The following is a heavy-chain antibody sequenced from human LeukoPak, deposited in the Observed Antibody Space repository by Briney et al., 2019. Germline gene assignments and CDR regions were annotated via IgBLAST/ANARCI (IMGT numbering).Heavy chain of an antibody. CDR1: GFTFSDYY. CDR2: ISSSSSYT. J-gene: IGHJ4*02. CDR3: AREVAAAGALDY. Sequence: GGSLRLSCAASGFTFSDYYMSWIRQAPGKGLEWVPYISSSSSYTNYADSVEGRFTISRDNAKNSLYLQMNSLRAEDTAVYYCAREVAAAGALDYWGQGTLVTVSS. D-gene: IGHD6-13*01. V-gene: IGHV3-11*06.